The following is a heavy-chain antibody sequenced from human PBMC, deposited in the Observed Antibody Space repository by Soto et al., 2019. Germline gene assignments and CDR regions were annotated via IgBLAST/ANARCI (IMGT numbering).Heavy chain of an antibody. CDR3: ARTDYCSGGSCSEYFQH. CDR1: GYTFTSYA. V-gene: IGHV1-3*01. J-gene: IGHJ1*01. D-gene: IGHD2-15*01. Sequence: QVQLVQSGAEVKKPGASVKVSCKASGYTFTSYAMHWVRQAPGQRLEWMGWINAGNGNTKYSQKFQGRVTITRDTTASTAYMELSSLRSEDTAVDYCARTDYCSGGSCSEYFQHWGQGTLVTVSS. CDR2: INAGNGNT.